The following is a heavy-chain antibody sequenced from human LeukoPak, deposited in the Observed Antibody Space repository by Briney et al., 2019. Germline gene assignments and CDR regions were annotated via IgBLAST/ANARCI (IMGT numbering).Heavy chain of an antibody. J-gene: IGHJ4*02. Sequence: AXVKVSCKASGYTFTGYYMHWVRQAPGQGLEWMGWINPNSGGTNYAQKFQGRVTMTRDTSISTAYMELSRLRPDDTAVYYCARVFIYCSGGSCYCDYWGQGTLVTVSS. CDR2: INPNSGGT. CDR1: GYTFTGYY. D-gene: IGHD2-15*01. CDR3: ARVFIYCSGGSCYCDY. V-gene: IGHV1-2*02.